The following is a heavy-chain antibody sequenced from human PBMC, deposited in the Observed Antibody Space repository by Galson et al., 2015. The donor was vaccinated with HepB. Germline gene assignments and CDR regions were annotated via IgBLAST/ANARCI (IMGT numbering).Heavy chain of an antibody. D-gene: IGHD3-3*01. CDR3: ARGGLSTLFGVGYFDY. CDR2: ISGSGDDK. Sequence: SLRLSCAASGFTFSTYAMNWVRQVPGKRLEWVSAISGSGDDKYYEDSVKGRFTVSRDNSKDTLYLQISGLRAEDTAVYYCARGGLSTLFGVGYFDYWGQGALVTVSS. V-gene: IGHV3-23*01. CDR1: GFTFSTYA. J-gene: IGHJ4*02.